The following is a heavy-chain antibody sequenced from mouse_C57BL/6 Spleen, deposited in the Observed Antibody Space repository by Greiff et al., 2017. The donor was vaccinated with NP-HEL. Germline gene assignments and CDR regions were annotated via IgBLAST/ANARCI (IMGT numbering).Heavy chain of an antibody. CDR3: ARIGLLYYFDY. CDR1: GYTFTDYN. V-gene: IGHV1-22*01. D-gene: IGHD3-1*01. J-gene: IGHJ2*01. Sequence: VQLKESGPELVKPGASVKMSCKASGYTFTDYNMHWVKQSHGKSLEWIGYINPNNGGTSYNQKFKGKATLTVNKSSSTAYMELRSLTSEDSAVYYCARIGLLYYFDYWGQGTTLTVSS. CDR2: INPNNGGT.